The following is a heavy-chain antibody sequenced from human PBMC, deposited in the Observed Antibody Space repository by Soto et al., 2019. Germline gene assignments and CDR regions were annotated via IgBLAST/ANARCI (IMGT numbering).Heavy chain of an antibody. Sequence: TSETLALTCAVYGGSCSGYYWSWIRPPPGKGLEWIGEINHSGSTNYNPSLKSRVTISVDTSKNQFSLKLSSVTAADTSVYYCARMLRRLSLPHYYYGMDVWGQGTTDTASS. CDR1: GGSCSGYY. CDR3: ARMLRRLSLPHYYYGMDV. CDR2: INHSGST. J-gene: IGHJ6*02. D-gene: IGHD5-18*01. V-gene: IGHV4-34*01.